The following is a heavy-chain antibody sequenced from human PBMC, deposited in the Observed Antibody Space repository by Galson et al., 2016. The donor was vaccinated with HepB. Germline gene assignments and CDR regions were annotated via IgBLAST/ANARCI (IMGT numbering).Heavy chain of an antibody. D-gene: IGHD5-24*01. CDR3: ARPKFEKQMAEVYGL. Sequence: QSGAEVKKPGESLKISCKGSGYSFTNYWIGWVRQMPGKGLEWMGIIYPGDSDTIYNPSFRGQVTMSADNSMSTAYLQWASLRASDTAIYYCARPKFEKQMAEVYGLWGQGHLVTVSS. J-gene: IGHJ4*02. V-gene: IGHV5-51*01. CDR2: IYPGDSDT. CDR1: GYSFTNYW.